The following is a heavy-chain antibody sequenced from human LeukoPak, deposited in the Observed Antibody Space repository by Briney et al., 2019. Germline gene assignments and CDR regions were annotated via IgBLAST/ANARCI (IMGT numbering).Heavy chain of an antibody. CDR3: ARGESIAAYPVDY. Sequence: GASVKVSCKASGYTFINNWMHWVRQAPGQGLEWIGLINPTGTGTLYAQKFQGRVTMTRDMSTSTDYMELSSLRSEDTAVYYCARGESIAAYPVDYWGQGTLVTVSS. V-gene: IGHV1-46*01. CDR2: INPTGTGT. D-gene: IGHD6-6*01. CDR1: GYTFINNW. J-gene: IGHJ4*02.